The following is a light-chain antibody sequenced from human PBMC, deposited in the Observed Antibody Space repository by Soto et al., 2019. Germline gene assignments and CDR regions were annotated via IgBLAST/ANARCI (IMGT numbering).Light chain of an antibody. Sequence: EIVKTQTPDTLSVSPGERATLSFRASQSVSSYLAWYQQKPGQAPRLLIYDASNRATGIPARFSGSGSGTDFTLTISSLEPEDFAVYYCQQRSNWPLTFGGGTKVDI. CDR2: DAS. CDR1: QSVSSY. J-gene: IGKJ4*01. V-gene: IGKV3-11*01. CDR3: QQRSNWPLT.